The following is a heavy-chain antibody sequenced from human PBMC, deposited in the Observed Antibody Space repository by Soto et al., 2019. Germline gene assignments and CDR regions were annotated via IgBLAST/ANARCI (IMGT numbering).Heavy chain of an antibody. CDR1: GFTFDNYG. J-gene: IGHJ4*02. CDR3: AKGQDGY. CDR2: VSGSGGST. V-gene: IGHV3-23*01. Sequence: GGSLRLSCAASGFTFDNYGMSWVRQAPGKGLEWVSTVSGSGGSTYYAASVKGRFTISREYSKNTLYLQMNSLRAEDTAVYYCAKGQDGYWGQGTLVTVSS.